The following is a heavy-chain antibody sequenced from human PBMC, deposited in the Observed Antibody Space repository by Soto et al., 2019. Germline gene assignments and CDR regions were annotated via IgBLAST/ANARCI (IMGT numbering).Heavy chain of an antibody. V-gene: IGHV4-4*01. CDR1: GGSISSNNW. Sequence: SETLSLTCTVSGGSISSNNWWSWVRQPPGRGLEWIGEIFHSGSTNYNPSLKTRVTISVDKSKNQFSLKLSSVAAADTAVYCCARVFSGSYSDYWGQGTLVTVS. CDR2: IFHSGST. CDR3: ARVFSGSYSDY. D-gene: IGHD1-26*01. J-gene: IGHJ4*02.